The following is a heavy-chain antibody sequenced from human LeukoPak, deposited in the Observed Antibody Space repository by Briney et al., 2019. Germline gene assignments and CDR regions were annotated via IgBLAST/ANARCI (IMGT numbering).Heavy chain of an antibody. CDR2: IYHSGST. D-gene: IGHD6-19*01. CDR3: VREEAVVAGTLLAFGI. J-gene: IGHJ3*02. CDR1: GGSISSSNW. Sequence: SGTLSLTCAVSGGSISSSNWWSWVRQPPGKGLEWIGEIYHSGSTNYNPSLKSRVTISVDKSKNQFSLKLSSVTAADTAVYYCVREEAVVAGTLLAFGIWGQGTMVTVSS. V-gene: IGHV4-4*02.